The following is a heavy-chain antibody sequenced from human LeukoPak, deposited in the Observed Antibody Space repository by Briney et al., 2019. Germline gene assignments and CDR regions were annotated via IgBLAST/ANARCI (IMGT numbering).Heavy chain of an antibody. V-gene: IGHV1-69*13. CDR3: ARVNITMVRGVMWSFDY. J-gene: IGHJ4*02. Sequence: SVKVSCKASGGTFSSYAISWVRQAPGQGLEWMGGIIPIFGTANYAQKFQGRVTITADESTSTAYMELSSLRSEDTAVYYCARVNITMVRGVMWSFDYWGQGTLVTVSS. CDR2: IIPIFGTA. D-gene: IGHD3-10*01. CDR1: GGTFSSYA.